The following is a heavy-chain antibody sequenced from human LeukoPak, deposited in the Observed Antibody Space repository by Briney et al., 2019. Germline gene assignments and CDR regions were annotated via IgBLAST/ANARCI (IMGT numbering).Heavy chain of an antibody. V-gene: IGHV4-59*08. CDR3: ARHVTISGPYDASDI. Sequence: SETLSLTCTVSGDSISSYYWSWIRQPPGKGLEWIGYIYYSGGTDYNPSLKSRVTISVDTSKNQFSLKLRSVTAADTAVYYCARHVTISGPYDASDIWRQGTMVTVSP. J-gene: IGHJ3*02. D-gene: IGHD5-24*01. CDR2: IYYSGGT. CDR1: GDSISSYY.